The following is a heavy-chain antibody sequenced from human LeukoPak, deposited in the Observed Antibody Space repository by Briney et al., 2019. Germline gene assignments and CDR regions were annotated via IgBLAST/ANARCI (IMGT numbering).Heavy chain of an antibody. Sequence: PGGSLRLSCAASGFTFSSYAMSWVRQAPGKGLEWASGISGSGGTTYYADSVKGRFTISRDNSKNTLYLQMNSLRAEDTAVYYCAKDLSRSGMYFEYTGPGSLATVSS. CDR2: ISGSGGTT. CDR1: GFTFSSYA. CDR3: AKDLSRSGMYFEY. J-gene: IGHJ4*02. V-gene: IGHV3-23*01. D-gene: IGHD3-10*01.